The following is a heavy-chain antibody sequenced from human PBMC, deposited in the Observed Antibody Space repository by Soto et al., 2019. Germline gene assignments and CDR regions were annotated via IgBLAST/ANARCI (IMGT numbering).Heavy chain of an antibody. Sequence: SETLSLTCTVSGGSLISHYCTFSRQSPGKGLERIGYVYFSGNTNYNPSLKSRVTISIDTSKNQFSLRLASVTAADTAFYYCGSVRPSGYVLSWGQGTLVTVSS. CDR2: VYFSGNT. D-gene: IGHD6-25*01. V-gene: IGHV4-59*11. J-gene: IGHJ5*02. CDR1: GGSLISHY. CDR3: GSVRPSGYVLS.